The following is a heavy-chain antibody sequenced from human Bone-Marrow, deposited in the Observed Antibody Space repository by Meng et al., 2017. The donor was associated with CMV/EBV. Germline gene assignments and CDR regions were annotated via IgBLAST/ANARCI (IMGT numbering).Heavy chain of an antibody. CDR3: ARHGSVVPAAPLYYYGMDV. J-gene: IGHJ6*02. D-gene: IGHD2-2*01. CDR2: ISYDGSNK. Sequence: SCKASGGTFSSYAMHWVRQAPGKGLEWVAVISYDGSNKYYADSVKGRFTISRDNSKNTLYLQMNSLRAEDTAMYYCARHGSVVPAAPLYYYGMDVWGQGTTVTVSS. CDR1: GGTFSSYA. V-gene: IGHV3-30*04.